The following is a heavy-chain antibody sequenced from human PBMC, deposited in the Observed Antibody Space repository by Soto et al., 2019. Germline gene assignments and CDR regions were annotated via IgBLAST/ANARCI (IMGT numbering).Heavy chain of an antibody. CDR3: AKDRRAGGNSAFYFDF. J-gene: IGHJ4*02. Sequence: RGSLRLSCAASGFKFSNYAMSWVRQAPGKGLEWVSLISATGGGTYYADSVKGRFTISRDNSHNTLYLQVHSLTAEDTAVYYCAKDRRAGGNSAFYFDFWGQGAQVTVSS. D-gene: IGHD3-16*01. CDR2: ISATGGGT. CDR1: GFKFSNYA. V-gene: IGHV3-23*01.